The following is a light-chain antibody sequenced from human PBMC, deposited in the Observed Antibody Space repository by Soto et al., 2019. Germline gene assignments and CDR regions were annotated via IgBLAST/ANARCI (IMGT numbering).Light chain of an antibody. J-gene: IGKJ5*01. V-gene: IGKV3-11*01. Sequence: EIVLTQSPATLSLSPGESATLSCRASQSVSSYLAWYQQKPGQAPRLLIYDASNRATGIPARFSGSGSGTDFTLTISSLEPEDFAVYYCQQRSSWPITFGQGTRLEIK. CDR3: QQRSSWPIT. CDR2: DAS. CDR1: QSVSSY.